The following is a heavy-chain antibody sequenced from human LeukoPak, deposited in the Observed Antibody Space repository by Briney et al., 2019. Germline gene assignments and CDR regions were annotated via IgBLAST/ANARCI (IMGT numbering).Heavy chain of an antibody. J-gene: IGHJ5*01. D-gene: IGHD6-13*01. V-gene: IGHV4-39*01. Sequence: PSETLSLTCTVSRGSIRTADYYWAWVRQPPGEGLEWLGSIYFSGTPYFNPSLKSRVAVSIDTSKNQFSLKVTSVNASDTAVYFCARTSSWYAGAWFDSRGQGTLVTVSS. CDR1: RGSIRTADYY. CDR3: ARTSSWYAGAWFDS. CDR2: IYFSGTP.